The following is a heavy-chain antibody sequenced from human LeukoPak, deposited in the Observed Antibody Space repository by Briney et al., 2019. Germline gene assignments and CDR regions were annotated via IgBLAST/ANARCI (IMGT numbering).Heavy chain of an antibody. CDR2: ISTYNGYT. D-gene: IGHD2-21*01. J-gene: IGHJ4*02. CDR3: AKDGGETTIGY. Sequence: ASVKVSCKASGYTFTSYGINWVRQAPGQGLEWMGWISTYNGYTNYAQNLQGRVTMTTDTSASTVYLELRSLRSEDTAVYYCAKDGGETTIGYWGQGTLVTVSS. V-gene: IGHV1-18*01. CDR1: GYTFTSYG.